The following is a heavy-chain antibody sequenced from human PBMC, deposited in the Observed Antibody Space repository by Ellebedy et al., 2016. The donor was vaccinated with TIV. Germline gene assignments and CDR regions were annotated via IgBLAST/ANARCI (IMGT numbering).Heavy chain of an antibody. V-gene: IGHV4-4*02. CDR2: IYHSGST. CDR3: ARSLAVAGRHWYFDL. D-gene: IGHD6-19*01. J-gene: IGHJ2*01. CDR1: GFGFSDYR. Sequence: MPGGSLRLSCRASGFGFSDYRMSWVRQPPGEGLEWIGEIYHSGSTNYNSSLKSRVTISVDTSKNQVSLKLSSVTAADTAVYYCARSLAVAGRHWYFDLWGRGTLVTVSS.